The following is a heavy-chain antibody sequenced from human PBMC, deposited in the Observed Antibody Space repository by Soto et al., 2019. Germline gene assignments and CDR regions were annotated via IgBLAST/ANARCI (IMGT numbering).Heavy chain of an antibody. CDR1: GYTFTGLY. Sequence: GASVKVSCKASGYTFTGLYIHWVRLAPGQGLEWMGWINPNSGGTNSAEKFQGRVTMTRDTSISTAYMELSSLRSDDTAVYYCARDHGWWSFDYWGQGALVTVSS. CDR2: INPNSGGT. V-gene: IGHV1-2*02. J-gene: IGHJ4*02. D-gene: IGHD2-8*02. CDR3: ARDHGWWSFDY.